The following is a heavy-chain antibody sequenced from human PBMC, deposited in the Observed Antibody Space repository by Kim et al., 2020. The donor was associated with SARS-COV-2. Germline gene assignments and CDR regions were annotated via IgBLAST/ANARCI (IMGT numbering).Heavy chain of an antibody. V-gene: IGHV3-74*01. Sequence: ADSVKGRFTISRDNAKNTLYLQMNSLRAEDTAVYYCARADIVVVDEWFDPWGQGTLVTVSS. CDR3: ARADIVVVDEWFDP. D-gene: IGHD2-15*01. J-gene: IGHJ5*02.